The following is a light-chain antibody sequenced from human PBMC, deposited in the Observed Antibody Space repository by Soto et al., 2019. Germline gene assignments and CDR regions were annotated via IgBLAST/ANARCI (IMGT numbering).Light chain of an antibody. Sequence: NVLSQSLGTLSLSPGDRATLSCRASQSISSNLAWYQQKPGQAPRLLMFRTSSRATGFPARFSGSGSGTEFNLTISSLQSEDFGVYYCQQYNNWPRATFGGGTKV. CDR2: RTS. CDR3: QQYNNWPRAT. V-gene: IGKV3-15*01. CDR1: QSISSN. J-gene: IGKJ4*01.